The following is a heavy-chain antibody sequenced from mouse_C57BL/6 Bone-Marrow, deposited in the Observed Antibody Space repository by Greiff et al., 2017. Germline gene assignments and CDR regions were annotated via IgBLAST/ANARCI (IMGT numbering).Heavy chain of an antibody. CDR1: GYTFTSYW. V-gene: IGHV1-5*01. Sequence: EVQVVESGSVLARPGASVKMSCKTSGYTFTSYWMHWVKQRPGQGLEWIGAIYPGNSDTSYNQKFKGKAKLTAVTSASTAYMELSSLTNEDSAVYYCTYDGYYAGAMDYWGQGTSVTVSS. CDR2: IYPGNSDT. J-gene: IGHJ4*01. CDR3: TYDGYYAGAMDY. D-gene: IGHD2-3*01.